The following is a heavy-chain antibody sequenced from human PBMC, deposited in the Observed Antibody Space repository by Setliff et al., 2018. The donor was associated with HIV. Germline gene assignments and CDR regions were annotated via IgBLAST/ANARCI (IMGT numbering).Heavy chain of an antibody. CDR2: INWNGGRT. J-gene: IGHJ4*02. V-gene: IGHV3-20*04. CDR3: AAVPWGHSSLIIDH. CDR1: GFTLSDYY. D-gene: IGHD3-16*01. Sequence: GGSLRLSCAVFGFTLSDYYMDWVRQAPGKGLEWVSGINWNGGRTGYADSVKGRFTISRDSAKNSVYLQMHSLRVEDTAVYYCAAVPWGHSSLIIDHWGQGTPVTVSS.